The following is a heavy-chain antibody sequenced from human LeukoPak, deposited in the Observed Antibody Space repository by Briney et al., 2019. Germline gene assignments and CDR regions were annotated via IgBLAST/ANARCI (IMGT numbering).Heavy chain of an antibody. CDR3: AKHVVQMATMVAIDI. D-gene: IGHD5-24*01. J-gene: IGHJ3*02. CDR1: GDSISSYN. CDR2: LYYSGST. Sequence: PSETLSLTCTVSGDSISSYNWSWIRQPPGKGLEWIGYLYYSGSTNYNPSLKSRVTISVDTSKNQFSLKLSSVTAADTAVYYCAKHVVQMATMVAIDIWGQGTMVTVSS. V-gene: IGHV4-59*08.